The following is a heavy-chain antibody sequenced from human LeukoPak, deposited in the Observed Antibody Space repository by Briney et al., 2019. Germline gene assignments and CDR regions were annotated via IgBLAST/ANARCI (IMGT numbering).Heavy chain of an antibody. V-gene: IGHV3-33*01. Sequence: PGGSLRLSCAAAGFTFSHYGMHWVRQAPGKGLEWVAVIWSDGTNTYYAASVKGRFTISRVDSDKTVYLQMNSLRPEDTGVYYCARDAQRGSDYSNSLRYWGQGTPVAVST. CDR2: IWSDGTNT. D-gene: IGHD4-11*01. CDR3: ARDAQRGSDYSNSLRY. J-gene: IGHJ4*02. CDR1: GFTFSHYG.